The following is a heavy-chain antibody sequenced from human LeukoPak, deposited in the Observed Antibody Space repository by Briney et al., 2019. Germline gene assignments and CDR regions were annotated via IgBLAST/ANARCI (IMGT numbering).Heavy chain of an antibody. D-gene: IGHD3-3*01. CDR1: GFTFNNHA. V-gene: IGHV3-23*01. CDR2: ISSSGGST. CDR3: AKEYDFWSGYNWFDP. J-gene: IGHJ5*02. Sequence: GGSLRLSCAASGFTFNNHAMSWVRQAPGKGLEWVSGISSSGGSTYYADSVKGRFTISRDNSKNTLYLQMNSLRAEDTAVYYCAKEYDFWSGYNWFDPWGQGTLVTVSS.